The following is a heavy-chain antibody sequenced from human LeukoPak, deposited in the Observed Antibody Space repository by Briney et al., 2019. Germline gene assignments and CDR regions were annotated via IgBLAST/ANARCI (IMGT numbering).Heavy chain of an antibody. CDR1: GFTFSSYA. CDR2: ISYDGSNK. D-gene: IGHD5-18*01. V-gene: IGHV3-30-3*01. CDR3: ASYTLSGSTRGYSYGYHDY. Sequence: PGRSLRLSCAASGFTFSSYAMHWVRQAPGKGLEWVAVISYDGSNKYYADSVKGRFTISRDNSKNTLYLQMNSLRAEDTAVYYCASYTLSGSTRGYSYGYHDYWGQGTLVTVSS. J-gene: IGHJ4*02.